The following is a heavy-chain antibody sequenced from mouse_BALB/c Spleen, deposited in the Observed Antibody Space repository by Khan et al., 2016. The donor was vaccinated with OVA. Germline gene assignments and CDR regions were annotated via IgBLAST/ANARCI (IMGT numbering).Heavy chain of an antibody. Sequence: VQLQQSGPELVRPGASVKISCKASGYSFTGYFMNWVMQSHGKSLEWIGRINPHIGETFYNPRFKDKATLTVDESSSTAHMELRNLTSEDSAVYYCTRIYRSDFDYWGQGTTLTVSS. CDR2: INPHIGET. V-gene: IGHV1-20*01. CDR1: GYSFTGYF. J-gene: IGHJ2*01. D-gene: IGHD1-1*01. CDR3: TRIYRSDFDY.